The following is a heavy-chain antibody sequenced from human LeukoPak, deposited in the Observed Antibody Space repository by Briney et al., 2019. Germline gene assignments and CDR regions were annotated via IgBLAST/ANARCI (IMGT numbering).Heavy chain of an antibody. CDR1: GFTFSDYG. J-gene: IGHJ4*02. CDR3: ARDRLRYFDWLPYYFDY. D-gene: IGHD3-9*01. V-gene: IGHV3-21*01. CDR2: ISSSSSYI. Sequence: GGSLRLSCAASGFTFSDYGMNWVRQAPGKGLEWVSSISSSSSYIYYADSVKGRFTISRDNAKNSLYLQMNSLRAEDTAVYYCARDRLRYFDWLPYYFDYWGQGTLVTVSS.